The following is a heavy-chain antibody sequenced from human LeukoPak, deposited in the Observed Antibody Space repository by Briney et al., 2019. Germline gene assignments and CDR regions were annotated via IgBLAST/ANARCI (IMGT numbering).Heavy chain of an antibody. CDR1: GGSISSSSYY. Sequence: SETLSLTCTVSGGSISSSSYYWGWIRQPPGKGLEWIGSIYYSGSTYYNPSLKSRVTISVDTSKNQFSLKLSSVTAADTAVYYCARTSSGYYGFAFDIWGQGTMATVSS. V-gene: IGHV4-39*01. CDR3: ARTSSGYYGFAFDI. D-gene: IGHD3-22*01. J-gene: IGHJ3*02. CDR2: IYYSGST.